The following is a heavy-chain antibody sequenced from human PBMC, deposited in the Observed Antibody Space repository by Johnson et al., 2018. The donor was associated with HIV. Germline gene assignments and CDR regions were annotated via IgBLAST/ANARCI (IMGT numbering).Heavy chain of an antibody. D-gene: IGHD5-18*01. J-gene: IGHJ3*02. CDR1: GFTFSSYA. CDR3: AREVAIGYSYGYLIGACDI. Sequence: VQLVESGGGLVQPGGSLRLSCAASGFTFSSYAMSWVRQAPGKGLEWVSAISGSGGSTYYADSVRGRFTISRDNSRSTLFLEMINLRAEDTAVYYCAREVAIGYSYGYLIGACDIWGQGTMVTVSS. CDR2: ISGSGGST. V-gene: IGHV3-23*04.